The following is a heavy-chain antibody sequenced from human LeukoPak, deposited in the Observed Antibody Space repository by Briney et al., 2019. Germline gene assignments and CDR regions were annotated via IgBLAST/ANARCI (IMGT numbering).Heavy chain of an antibody. Sequence: GGSLRLSCEGSAFIFSGHWMNWVRQAPGKGLEWVAVISYDGSNKYYADSVKGRFTISRDNSKNTLYLQMNSLRAEDTAVYYCARDLGLTPGYGMDVWGQGTTVTVSS. J-gene: IGHJ6*02. CDR3: ARDLGLTPGYGMDV. CDR1: AFIFSGHW. V-gene: IGHV3-30*03. CDR2: ISYDGSNK.